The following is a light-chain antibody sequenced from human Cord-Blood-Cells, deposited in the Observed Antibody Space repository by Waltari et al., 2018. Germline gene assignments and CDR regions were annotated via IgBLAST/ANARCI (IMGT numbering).Light chain of an antibody. J-gene: IGLJ1*01. CDR1: SSDVGGYTL. CDR2: EVS. Sequence: QSALTHPASVPGSPGQPITIPCPGPSSDVGGYTLVSWYQQHPGKAPKLMIYEVSKRPSGVSNRFSGSKSGNTASLTISGLQAEDEADYYCCSYAGSSTFVFGTGTKVTVL. V-gene: IGLV2-23*02. CDR3: CSYAGSSTFV.